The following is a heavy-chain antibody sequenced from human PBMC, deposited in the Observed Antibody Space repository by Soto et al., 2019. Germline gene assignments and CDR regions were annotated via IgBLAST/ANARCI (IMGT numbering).Heavy chain of an antibody. CDR1: GGSISSYY. V-gene: IGHV4-59*01. CDR2: IYYSGST. J-gene: IGHJ6*02. CDR3: AIYVVVVAANYYYGMDV. D-gene: IGHD2-15*01. Sequence: PSETLSLTCTVSGGSISSYYWSWIRQPPGKGLEWIGYIYYSGSTNYNPSLKSRVTISVDTSKNQFSLKLSSVTAADTAVYYCAIYVVVVAANYYYGMDVWGQGTTVTVSS.